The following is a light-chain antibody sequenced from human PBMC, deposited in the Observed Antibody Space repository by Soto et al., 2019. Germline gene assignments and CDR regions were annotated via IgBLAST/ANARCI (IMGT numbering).Light chain of an antibody. Sequence: QAVVTQPPSASATPGQRVTISCSGSTSNIEKFYVYWYQQLPGTAPKLLVYRDNQRPSGVPDRFSGSKSGTSASLAISGLRSDDEADYYCAVWDDSLRGVVFGGGTKLTVL. V-gene: IGLV1-47*01. CDR3: AVWDDSLRGVV. CDR1: TSNIEKFY. CDR2: RDN. J-gene: IGLJ2*01.